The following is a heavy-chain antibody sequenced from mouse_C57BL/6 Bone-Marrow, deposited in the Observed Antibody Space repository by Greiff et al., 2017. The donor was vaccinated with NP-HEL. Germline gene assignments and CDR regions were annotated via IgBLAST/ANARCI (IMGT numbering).Heavy chain of an antibody. CDR3: ARDVFYYGSSFFYAMDY. CDR2: INYDGSST. J-gene: IGHJ4*01. CDR1: GFTFSDYY. Sequence: EVQLQESEGGLVQPGSSMKLSCTASGFTFSDYYMAWVRQVPEKGLEWVAIINYDGSSTYYLDSLKSRFIISRDNAKNILYLQMSSLKSEDTATYYCARDVFYYGSSFFYAMDYWGQGTSVTVSS. V-gene: IGHV5-16*01. D-gene: IGHD1-1*01.